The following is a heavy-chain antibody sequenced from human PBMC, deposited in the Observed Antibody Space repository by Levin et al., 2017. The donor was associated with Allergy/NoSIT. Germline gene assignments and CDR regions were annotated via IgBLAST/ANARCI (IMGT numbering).Heavy chain of an antibody. CDR1: GFTFSAYD. CDR2: ISATGDTT. V-gene: IGHV3-23*01. D-gene: IGHD2-15*01. J-gene: IGHJ4*02. Sequence: GGSLRLSCATSGFTFSAYDMTWVRQAPGEGLEWVSVISATGDTTNYANSVKGRFTISRDNSKNTVYLQIHSLRVEDTAVYYGAKRMGGGEILDSWGQGTRVTVSS. CDR3: AKRMGGGEILDS.